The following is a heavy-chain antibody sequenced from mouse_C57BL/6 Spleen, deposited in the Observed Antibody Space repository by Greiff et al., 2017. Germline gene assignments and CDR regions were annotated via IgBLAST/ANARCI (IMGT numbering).Heavy chain of an antibody. D-gene: IGHD2-4*01. J-gene: IGHJ2*01. Sequence: QVQLQQSGAELARPGASVKMSCKASGYTFTSYTMHWVKQRPGQGLEWIGYINPSSGYTKYNQKFKDKATVTADKSSSTAYMQLSSLTSEDSAVYYCARWYDYDSGYYFDYWGQGTTLTVSS. V-gene: IGHV1-4*01. CDR3: ARWYDYDSGYYFDY. CDR1: GYTFTSYT. CDR2: INPSSGYT.